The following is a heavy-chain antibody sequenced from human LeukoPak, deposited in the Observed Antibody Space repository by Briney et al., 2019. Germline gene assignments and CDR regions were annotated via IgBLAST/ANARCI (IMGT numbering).Heavy chain of an antibody. J-gene: IGHJ3*02. D-gene: IGHD3-22*01. CDR2: IYYSGST. CDR1: GGSISSSSYY. V-gene: IGHV4-39*07. CDR3: ARDVKFTMIVVVMSAFDI. Sequence: PSETLSLTCTVSGGSISSSSYYWGWIRQPPGKGLEWIGSIYYSGSTYYNPSLKSRVTISVDTSKNQFSLKLSSVTAADTAVYYCARDVKFTMIVVVMSAFDIWGQGTMVTVSS.